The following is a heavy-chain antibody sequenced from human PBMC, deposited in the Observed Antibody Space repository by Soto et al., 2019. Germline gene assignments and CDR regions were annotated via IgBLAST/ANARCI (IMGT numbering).Heavy chain of an antibody. CDR1: GYTLTELS. J-gene: IGHJ5*02. V-gene: IGHV1-24*01. CDR3: ATGRYES. D-gene: IGHD3-16*01. CDR2: FDPEDGET. Sequence: QVQLVQSGAEVKKPGASVNVSCKVSGYTLTELSMHWVRQAPGRGLEWMGGFDPEDGETIYAQKFQGRVTMTEDTSTDIAYMELRXXXXXXXXXYYCATGRYESWGQGTLV.